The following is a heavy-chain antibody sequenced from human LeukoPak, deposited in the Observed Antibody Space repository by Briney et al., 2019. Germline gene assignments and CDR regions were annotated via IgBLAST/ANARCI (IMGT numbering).Heavy chain of an antibody. CDR3: ARAGIVATATNFDY. D-gene: IGHD5-12*01. Sequence: SETLSLTCSVSGGSVSSGSYYWSWIRQPPGKGLEWIGYSYYIGSTKYNPSLKSRVTISVDTSKNQFSLKVSSVTAADTAVYYCARAGIVATATNFDYWGQGTLVTLSS. J-gene: IGHJ4*02. CDR1: GGSVSSGSYY. V-gene: IGHV4-61*01. CDR2: SYYIGST.